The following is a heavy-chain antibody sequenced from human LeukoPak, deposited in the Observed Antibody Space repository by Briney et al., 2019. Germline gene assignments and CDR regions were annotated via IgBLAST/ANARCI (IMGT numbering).Heavy chain of an antibody. J-gene: IGHJ4*02. CDR2: IKQDESEK. D-gene: IGHD2-8*02. Sequence: GGSLRLSCAASGFSFSNYWMTWVRQAPGKGLEWVTNIKQDESEKYYVDSVKGRFTISRDNAKNSVYLQMDSLRAEDTAVYYCARWDCTSDCCTSGIDYWGQGTPVTVSS. CDR3: ARWDCTSDCCTSGIDY. CDR1: GFSFSNYW. V-gene: IGHV3-7*01.